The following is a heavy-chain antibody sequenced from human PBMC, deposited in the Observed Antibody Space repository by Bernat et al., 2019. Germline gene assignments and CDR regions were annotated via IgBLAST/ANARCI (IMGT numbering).Heavy chain of an antibody. D-gene: IGHD4-23*01. CDR1: GFTFDDYT. J-gene: IGHJ2*01. V-gene: IGHV3-43*01. CDR2: ISWDGGST. Sequence: EVQLVESGGVVVQPGGSLRLSCAASGFTFDDYTMHWVRQAPGKGLEWVSIISWDGGSTYYADSVKGRFTISRDNSKNSLYLQMNSLRTEDTALYYCAKGAYGGKSVTFDLWGRGTLVTVSS. CDR3: AKGAYGGKSVTFDL.